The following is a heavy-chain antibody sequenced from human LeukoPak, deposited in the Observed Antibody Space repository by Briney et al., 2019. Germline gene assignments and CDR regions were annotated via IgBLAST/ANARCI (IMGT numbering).Heavy chain of an antibody. CDR2: INAGNGNT. CDR1: GYTFTSYA. J-gene: IGHJ4*02. CDR3: AREFRTYYDFWSGYHIFDF. D-gene: IGHD3-3*01. Sequence: ASVKVSCKASGYTFTSYAMHWVRQAPGQRLEWMGWINAGNGNTKYSQEFQGRVTITRDTSASTAYMELRSLRSDDTAVYYCAREFRTYYDFWSGYHIFDFWGQGTLVTVSS. V-gene: IGHV1-3*01.